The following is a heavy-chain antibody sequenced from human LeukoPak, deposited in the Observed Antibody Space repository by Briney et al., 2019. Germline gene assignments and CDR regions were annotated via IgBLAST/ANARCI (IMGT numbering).Heavy chain of an antibody. CDR3: AAMIVVVKGLDY. V-gene: IGHV3-21*01. CDR1: GFTFSSYS. CDR2: ISSSSSYI. Sequence: PGGSLRLSCAASGFTFSSYSMNWVRQAPGKGLEWVSSISSSSSYIYYADSVKGRFTISRDNAKNSLYLQMNSLRAEDTAVYYCAAMIVVVKGLDYRGQGTLVTVSS. J-gene: IGHJ4*02. D-gene: IGHD3-22*01.